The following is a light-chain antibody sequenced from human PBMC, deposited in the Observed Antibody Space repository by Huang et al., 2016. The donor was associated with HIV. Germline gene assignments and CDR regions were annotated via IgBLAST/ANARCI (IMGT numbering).Light chain of an antibody. CDR3: QQLHSYPIT. CDR2: AAS. V-gene: IGKV1-9*01. CDR1: QDIANS. J-gene: IGKJ5*01. Sequence: QSTQSPSSLSMSVGDRVIITCQASQDIANSLAWYQHKPGRAPKLLISAASTLQSGVPSRFSGGSAGTYFTLIITNLQPDDFASYYCQQLHSYPITCGQGTRLDI.